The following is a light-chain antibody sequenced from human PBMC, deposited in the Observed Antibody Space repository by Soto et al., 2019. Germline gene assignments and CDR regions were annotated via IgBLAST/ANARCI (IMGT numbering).Light chain of an antibody. Sequence: QSVLTQPPSVSAASGEKVTISCSGSGSNIGKNDVSWYLQLPGAAPKLLIYDTNKRPSGIPDRFSGSKSGTSATLGITGLQTGDEADYFCGTWDTRLSVVVFRGGIKLTVL. J-gene: IGLJ2*01. CDR3: GTWDTRLSVVV. V-gene: IGLV1-51*01. CDR2: DTN. CDR1: GSNIGKND.